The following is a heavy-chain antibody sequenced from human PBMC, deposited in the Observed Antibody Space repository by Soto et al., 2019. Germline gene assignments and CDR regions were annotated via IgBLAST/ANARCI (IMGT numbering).Heavy chain of an antibody. CDR2: ICSSGST. CDR1: GGSVSSDAHY. D-gene: IGHD2-2*02. CDR3: ARFVRSCSGTTCYTRADV. Sequence: SEALSLTCTVSGGSVSSDAHYWSGIRQPPGKRLEWIGFICSSGSTNYNPSLKSRVTMSVDTSKNQLSLKLRSVIVADTAVYHCARFVRSCSGTTCYTRADVWGQGTTITVSS. V-gene: IGHV4-61*08. J-gene: IGHJ6*02.